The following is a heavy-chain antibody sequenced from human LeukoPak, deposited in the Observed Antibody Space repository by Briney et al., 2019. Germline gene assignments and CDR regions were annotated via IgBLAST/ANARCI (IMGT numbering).Heavy chain of an antibody. J-gene: IGHJ4*02. V-gene: IGHV3-33*08. Sequence: PGGSLRLSCAASGFTFRNAWMNWIRQAPGKGLEWVAVIWYDGSNKYYADSVKGRFTISRDNSKNTLFLQMNSLRAEDTAVYYCARDPDDYGDYSYFDYWGQGTLVTVSS. D-gene: IGHD4-17*01. CDR1: GFTFRNAW. CDR3: ARDPDDYGDYSYFDY. CDR2: IWYDGSNK.